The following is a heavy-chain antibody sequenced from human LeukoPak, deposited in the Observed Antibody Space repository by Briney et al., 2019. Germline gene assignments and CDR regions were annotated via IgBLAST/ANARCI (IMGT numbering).Heavy chain of an antibody. D-gene: IGHD1-1*01. J-gene: IGHJ4*02. CDR1: RHTFRHYY. CDR3: AKDLPSAPWSDY. CDR2: ISSSSSTI. V-gene: IGHV3-11*01. Sequence: GGPLRLPCAPSRHTFRHYYERWIPHAPGKALEWVSYISSSSSTIYYAVSVKGRFNIPRDNSKNTLYLQMNSLSGEDTAVYYCAKDLPSAPWSDYWGQGTLVTVSS.